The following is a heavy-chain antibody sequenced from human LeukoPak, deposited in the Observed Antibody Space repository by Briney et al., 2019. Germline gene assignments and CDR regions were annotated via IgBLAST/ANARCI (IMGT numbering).Heavy chain of an antibody. CDR1: GYTFTGYY. V-gene: IGHV1-2*06. D-gene: IGHD6-13*01. CDR2: INPNSGGT. Sequence: GASVKVSCKASGYTFTGYYMHWVRQAPGQGLELMGRINPNSGGTNYAQKFQGRVTMTRDTSLSTASMELSRLRSDATAVYYCARSRIAAAAGYYYYYMDVWGKGTTVTVSS. CDR3: ARSRIAAAAGYYYYYMDV. J-gene: IGHJ6*03.